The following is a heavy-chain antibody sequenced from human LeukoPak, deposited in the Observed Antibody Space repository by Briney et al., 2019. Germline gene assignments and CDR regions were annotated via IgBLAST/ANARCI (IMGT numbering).Heavy chain of an antibody. V-gene: IGHV3-23*01. J-gene: IGHJ4*02. CDR3: ARQLGYCSGGSCPLYY. CDR2: ISGSGGST. Sequence: GGSLRLSCAASGFTFSSYAMSWVRQAPGKGLEWVSTISGSGGSTYYADSVKGRFTISRDNAKNSLYLQMNSLRAEDTAVYYCARQLGYCSGGSCPLYYWGQGTLVTVSS. D-gene: IGHD2-15*01. CDR1: GFTFSSYA.